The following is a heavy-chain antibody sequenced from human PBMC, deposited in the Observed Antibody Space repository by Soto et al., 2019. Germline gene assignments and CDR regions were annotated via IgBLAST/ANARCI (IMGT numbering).Heavy chain of an antibody. V-gene: IGHV3-33*01. CDR2: IWYDGSNK. J-gene: IGHJ4*02. CDR1: GFTFSSYG. CDR3: ARDGTTVTTSIDY. Sequence: PGGSLRLSCAASGFTFSSYGMHWVRQAPGKGLEWVAVIWYDGSNKYYADSVKGRFTISRDNSKNTLYLQMNSLRAEDTAVYYCARDGTTVTTSIDYWGQGTRVTVSS. D-gene: IGHD4-17*01.